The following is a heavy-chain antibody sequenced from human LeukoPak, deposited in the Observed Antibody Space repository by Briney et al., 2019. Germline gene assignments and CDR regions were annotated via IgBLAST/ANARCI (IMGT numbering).Heavy chain of an antibody. CDR1: GFTVSSNY. CDR3: ARGRDYYGSGSYSHYYYMDV. CDR2: IYSGGST. Sequence: PGGSLRLSCAASGFTVSSNYMSWVRQAPGEGLEWVSVIYSGGSTYYADSVKGRLTISRDNSKNTLYLQMNSLRAEDTAVYYCARGRDYYGSGSYSHYYYMDVWGKGTTVTVSS. V-gene: IGHV3-66*02. D-gene: IGHD3-10*01. J-gene: IGHJ6*03.